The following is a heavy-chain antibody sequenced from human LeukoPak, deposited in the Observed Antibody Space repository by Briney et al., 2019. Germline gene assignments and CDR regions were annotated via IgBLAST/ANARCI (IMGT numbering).Heavy chain of an antibody. CDR2: INHSGST. J-gene: IGHJ5*02. CDR1: GWSFSGYY. CDR3: ARCGWLPRSGWFDH. V-gene: IGHV4-34*01. D-gene: IGHD5-24*01. Sequence: SETLSLTCAVYGWSFSGYYWSWIRQPPGKGLEWMVEINHSGSTNYNPSPKRRVTISVDTSKNQFSLKLSSVAAADTAVYYCARCGWLPRSGWFDHWGQGTLVTVSS.